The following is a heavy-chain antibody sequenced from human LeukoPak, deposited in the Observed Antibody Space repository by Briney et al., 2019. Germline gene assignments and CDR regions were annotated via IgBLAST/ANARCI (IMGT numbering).Heavy chain of an antibody. Sequence: SETLSLXCTDSGGSISSSSYYWGWIRQPPGKGLEWIGYIYYSGTTNYNPSLKSRVTISVDTSKNQFYLKLSSVTAADTAVYYCARGYGDMDVWGNGTTVTVSS. CDR1: GGSISSSSYY. J-gene: IGHJ6*04. V-gene: IGHV4-61*05. D-gene: IGHD3-16*01. CDR3: ARGYGDMDV. CDR2: IYYSGTT.